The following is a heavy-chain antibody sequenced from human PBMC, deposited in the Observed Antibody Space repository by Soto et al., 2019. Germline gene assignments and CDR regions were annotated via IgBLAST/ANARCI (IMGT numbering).Heavy chain of an antibody. Sequence: PSDTLSLTCAFYDGSFSGDYWSGIRQPTGEGLEWIGEINHSGSTNYNPSLKSRVTISVDTSKNQFSLKLSSVTAADTAVYYCARVPSEGISTSGYSGYNYAMDVWGQGPT. CDR2: INHSGST. D-gene: IGHD2-2*01. CDR1: DGSFSGDY. CDR3: ARVPSEGISTSGYSGYNYAMDV. V-gene: IGHV4-34*01. J-gene: IGHJ6*02.